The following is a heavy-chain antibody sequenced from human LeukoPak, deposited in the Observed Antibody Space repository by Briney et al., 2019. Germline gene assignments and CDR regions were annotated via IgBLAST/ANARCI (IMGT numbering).Heavy chain of an antibody. CDR2: IFPGDSDT. CDR3: ARGEGYCSGGSCYSGLADY. J-gene: IGHJ4*02. D-gene: IGHD2-15*01. Sequence: GESLKISCKGSGYGFTTYWTGWVRQMPGKGLEWMGIIFPGDSDTRYSPSFQGQVTISADKSISTAYLQWSSLKASDTAMYYCARGEGYCSGGSCYSGLADYWGQGTLVTVSS. V-gene: IGHV5-51*01. CDR1: GYGFTTYW.